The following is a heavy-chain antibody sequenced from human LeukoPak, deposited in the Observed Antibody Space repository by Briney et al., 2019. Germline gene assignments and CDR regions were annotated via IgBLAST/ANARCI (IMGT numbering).Heavy chain of an antibody. CDR2: ISGIGGST. D-gene: IGHD6-19*01. CDR3: AKVRSSGWYYFDY. V-gene: IGHV3-23*01. Sequence: GGSLRLSCAASGFTFSSYAMSWVRQAPGKGLGWVSAISGIGGSTYYADSVKGRFTISRDNSKNTLYLQMNSLRAEDTAVYYCAKVRSSGWYYFDYWGQGTLVTVSS. CDR1: GFTFSSYA. J-gene: IGHJ4*02.